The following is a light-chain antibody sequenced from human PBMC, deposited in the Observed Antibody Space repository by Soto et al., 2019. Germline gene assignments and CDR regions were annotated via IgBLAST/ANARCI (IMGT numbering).Light chain of an antibody. CDR2: AAS. Sequence: EIVLTQSPGTLSLSPGERATLSCRASQSISSSYLAWYQQKPSQAPRLLIYAASSRATGIPDRFSGSGSGTDFTLTITRLEPEDFAVYYCQQYGSSPPVTFGQGTKLDLK. J-gene: IGKJ2*01. V-gene: IGKV3-20*01. CDR1: QSISSSY. CDR3: QQYGSSPPVT.